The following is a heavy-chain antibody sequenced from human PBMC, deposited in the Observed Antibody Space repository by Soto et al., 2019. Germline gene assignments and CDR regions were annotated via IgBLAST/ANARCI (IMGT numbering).Heavy chain of an antibody. CDR1: GGSISSSSYY. V-gene: IGHV4-39*01. Sequence: SETLSLTCTVSGGSISSSSYYWGWIRQPPGKGLEWVGNIYYSGSTYYNPSLKSRVTISVDTSKNQFSLKLSSVTAADTAVYYCASRIAARLMYYYGMDVWGQGTTVTVSS. CDR2: IYYSGST. J-gene: IGHJ6*02. CDR3: ASRIAARLMYYYGMDV. D-gene: IGHD6-6*01.